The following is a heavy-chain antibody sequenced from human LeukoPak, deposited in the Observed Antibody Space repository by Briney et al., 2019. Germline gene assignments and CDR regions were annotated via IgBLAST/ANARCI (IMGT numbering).Heavy chain of an antibody. CDR2: ISTYNGNT. J-gene: IGHJ6*03. Sequence: ASVKVSCKASGYTFNIYGIIWVRQAPGQGLEWVGWISTYNGNTNYAQKLQGRVTMTTDTSTSTAYMELRSLRSDDTAVYYCARVIRSIVVVTAKPYYYYYMDVWGKGTTVTVSS. CDR1: GYTFNIYG. V-gene: IGHV1-18*01. D-gene: IGHD2-21*02. CDR3: ARVIRSIVVVTAKPYYYYYMDV.